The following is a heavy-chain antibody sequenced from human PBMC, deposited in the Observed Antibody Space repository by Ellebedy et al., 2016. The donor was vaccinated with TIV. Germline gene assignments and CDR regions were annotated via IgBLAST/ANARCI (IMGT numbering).Heavy chain of an antibody. CDR3: AMSGYYYVGPDAFDI. J-gene: IGHJ3*02. CDR1: GFTFSSYG. V-gene: IGHV3-33*01. CDR2: IWYDGNNK. Sequence: GESLKISCAASGFTFSSYGMHWVRQAPGKGLERVEVIWYDGNNKYYADSVKGRFTISRDNSKNTLYLQMNSLRAEDTAVYYCAMSGYYYVGPDAFDIWGQGTMVTVSS. D-gene: IGHD3-22*01.